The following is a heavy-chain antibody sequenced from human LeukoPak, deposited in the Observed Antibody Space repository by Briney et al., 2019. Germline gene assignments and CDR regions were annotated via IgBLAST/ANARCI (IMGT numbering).Heavy chain of an antibody. CDR2: ISSSSSYI. J-gene: IGHJ4*02. CDR1: GFTISSYS. CDR3: ARLGGYSKSFDY. Sequence: AGGSLRLSCAASGFTISSYSMNWVRQAPGKGLEWVSSISSSSSYIYYADSVKGRFTISRDNAKDSLYLQMNSLRAEDTAVYYCARLGGYSKSFDYWGQGTLVTVSS. V-gene: IGHV3-21*01. D-gene: IGHD4-11*01.